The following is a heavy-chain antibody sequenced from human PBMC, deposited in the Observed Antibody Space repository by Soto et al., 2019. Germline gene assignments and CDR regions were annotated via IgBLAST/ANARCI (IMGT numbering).Heavy chain of an antibody. CDR2: ISGSGGST. CDR1: GFTFSSYA. Sequence: GGSRRLSCAASGFTFSSYAMSWVRQAPGKGLEWVSAISGSGGSTYYADSVKGRFTISRDNSKNTLYLQMNSLRAEDTAVYYCAKDIYSYGRGGAFDIWGQGTMVTVSS. J-gene: IGHJ3*02. D-gene: IGHD5-18*01. V-gene: IGHV3-23*01. CDR3: AKDIYSYGRGGAFDI.